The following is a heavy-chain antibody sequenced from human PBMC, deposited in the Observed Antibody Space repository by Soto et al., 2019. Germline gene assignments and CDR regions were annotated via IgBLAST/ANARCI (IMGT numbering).Heavy chain of an antibody. CDR3: ARDYYRFNSGYGFSMDV. J-gene: IGHJ6*02. CDR1: GFTFSSYA. CDR2: ISYDGSNK. Sequence: PGGSLRLSCAASGFTFSSYAMHWVRQDPGKGLEWVAVISYDGSNKYYADSVKGRFTISRDNSKNTLYLQMNSLRAEDTAVYYCARDYYRFNSGYGFSMDVWGQGTTVTVSS. D-gene: IGHD5-12*01. V-gene: IGHV3-30-3*01.